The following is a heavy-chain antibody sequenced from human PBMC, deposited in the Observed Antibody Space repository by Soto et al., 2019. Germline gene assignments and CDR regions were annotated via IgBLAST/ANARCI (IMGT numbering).Heavy chain of an antibody. CDR2: IYPGDSDT. D-gene: IGHD2-15*01. Sequence: GESLKISCKGSGYSFTSYWIGWVRQMPGEGLEWMGIIYPGDSDTRYSPSFQGQVTISADKSISTAYLQWSSLKASDTAMYYCARLLCSGGSCYYYYYGMDVWGQGTTVTVSS. J-gene: IGHJ6*02. V-gene: IGHV5-51*01. CDR1: GYSFTSYW. CDR3: ARLLCSGGSCYYYYYGMDV.